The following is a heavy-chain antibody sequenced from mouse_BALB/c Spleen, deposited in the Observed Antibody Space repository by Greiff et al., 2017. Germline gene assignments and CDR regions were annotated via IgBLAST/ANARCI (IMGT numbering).Heavy chain of an antibody. V-gene: IGHV1-7*01. CDR3: ERSERGDYGSSCDY. CDR2: INPNTGYT. D-gene: IGHD1-1*01. CDR1: GYTFTSYW. Sequence: QVQLMESGAELVKPGASVKLSCTASGYTFTSYWMHWVKQRPGQGLEWIGYINPNTGYTESNQNFKDKATLTAAKSASTAYMQLSNLKSEDSADYYSERSERGDYGSSCDYWGQGTLVTVSA. J-gene: IGHJ3*01.